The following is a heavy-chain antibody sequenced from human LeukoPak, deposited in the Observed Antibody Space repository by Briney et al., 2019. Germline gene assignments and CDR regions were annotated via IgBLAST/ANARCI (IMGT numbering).Heavy chain of an antibody. Sequence: SQTLSLTCTVSGGSISSGDYYWSWIRQPPGKSLEWIGYIYYSGSTYYNPSLKSRVTISVDTSKNQFSLKLSSVTAADTAVYYCARNIVVVVAATPGRLERRPDAFDIWGQGTMVTVSS. CDR3: ARNIVVVVAATPGRLERRPDAFDI. D-gene: IGHD2-15*01. CDR1: GGSISSGDYY. CDR2: IYYSGST. V-gene: IGHV4-30-4*08. J-gene: IGHJ3*02.